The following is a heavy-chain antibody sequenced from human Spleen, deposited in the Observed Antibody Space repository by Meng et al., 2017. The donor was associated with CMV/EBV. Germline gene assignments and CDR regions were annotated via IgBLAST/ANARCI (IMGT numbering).Heavy chain of an antibody. CDR2: IYYSGST. D-gene: IGHD5-18*01. CDR3: VRDWDTAMAGH. Sequence: GSLRLACTVSGGSISSSSYYWGWIRQSPGSGLEWLGRIYYSGSTYYNPSLKSRVTISVDTSENQFSLKLSSVTAADTAIYYCVRDWDTAMAGHWGPGTQVTVSS. CDR1: GGSISSSSYY. J-gene: IGHJ1*01. V-gene: IGHV4-39*07.